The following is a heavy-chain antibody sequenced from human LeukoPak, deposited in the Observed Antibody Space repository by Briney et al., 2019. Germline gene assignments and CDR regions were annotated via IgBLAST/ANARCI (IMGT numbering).Heavy chain of an antibody. CDR1: GYTFGIYG. V-gene: IGHV1-18*01. D-gene: IGHD2-21*02. J-gene: IGHJ5*02. Sequence: ASVKVSCKASGYTFGIYGISWVRQAPGQGLEWMAWISLYDGDTNYAQKFEGRVTMTTETSTNTAYMELRSLRSDDTAIYYCARDYCTRGGDCYKEDLFDPWGQGTLVTVSA. CDR3: ARDYCTRGGDCYKEDLFDP. CDR2: ISLYDGDT.